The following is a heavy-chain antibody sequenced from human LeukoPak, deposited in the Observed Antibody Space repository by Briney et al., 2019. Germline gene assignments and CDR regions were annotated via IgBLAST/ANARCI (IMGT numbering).Heavy chain of an antibody. CDR1: GGSISSGGYS. CDR3: AVLSIGAPTPFDY. CDR2: IYHSGST. Sequence: KPSETLSLTCTVSGGSISSGGYSWSWIRQPPGKGLEWIGYIYHSGSTYYNPSLKSRVTISVDRSKNQFSLKLSSVTAADTAVYYCAVLSIGAPTPFDYWGQGTLVTVSS. V-gene: IGHV4-30-2*01. J-gene: IGHJ4*02.